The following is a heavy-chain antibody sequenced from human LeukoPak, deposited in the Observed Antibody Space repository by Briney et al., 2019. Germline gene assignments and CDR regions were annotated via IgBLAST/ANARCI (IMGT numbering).Heavy chain of an antibody. V-gene: IGHV1-18*01. D-gene: IGHD3-10*01. CDR2: ISAYNGNT. Sequence: GASVKVSCKASGYTFTSYGISWVRQAPGQGLEWMGWISAYNGNTNYAQKLQGRVTMTTDTSTSTAYMELSSLRSEDTAVYYCARDKNPNYYGSGSYYTPHYWGQGTLVTVSS. CDR1: GYTFTSYG. CDR3: ARDKNPNYYGSGSYYTPHY. J-gene: IGHJ4*02.